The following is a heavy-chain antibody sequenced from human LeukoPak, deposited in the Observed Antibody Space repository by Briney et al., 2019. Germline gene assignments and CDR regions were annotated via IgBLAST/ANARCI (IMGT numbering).Heavy chain of an antibody. V-gene: IGHV4-4*07. CDR2: IYSSGST. J-gene: IGHJ4*02. CDR3: ARGVSNLDY. Sequence: SETLSLTCTVSGGSISSYFWTWIRQPAGKGLEWIGRIYSSGSTNYNPSLKSRLTMSVDTSKNQFSLKLTSVTAADTAMYYCARGVSNLDYWGQGTLVTVSS. CDR1: GGSISSYF. D-gene: IGHD3-10*01.